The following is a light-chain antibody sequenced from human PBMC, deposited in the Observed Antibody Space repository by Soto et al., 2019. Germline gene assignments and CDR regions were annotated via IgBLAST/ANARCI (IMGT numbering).Light chain of an antibody. J-gene: IGLJ1*01. V-gene: IGLV2-14*03. CDR2: YVS. Sequence: QSALTQPASVSGSPGQSITISCTGTSSDVGGYNYVSWYQQHPGKAPKLIIYYVSDRPSGISNRFSGSKSGNTASLTISRLQAEDEADYYCSSYTSSSTQYVFGTGTKVTVL. CDR3: SSYTSSSTQYV. CDR1: SSDVGGYNY.